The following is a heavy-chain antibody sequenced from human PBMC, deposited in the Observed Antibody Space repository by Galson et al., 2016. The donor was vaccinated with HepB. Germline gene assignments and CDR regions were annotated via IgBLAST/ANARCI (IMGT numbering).Heavy chain of an antibody. Sequence: SVKVSCKASGYSFTKYAMHWVRRAPGQGYEWMGWINEANRDTKYSPKFKGRVTMTSDTFASTAYLELSSLTSEDTAIYCCARALEAAAGTNFYYFGIDVWGQGTTVIVSS. D-gene: IGHD6-13*01. J-gene: IGHJ6*02. V-gene: IGHV1-3*01. CDR3: ARALEAAAGTNFYYFGIDV. CDR2: INEANRDT. CDR1: GYSFTKYA.